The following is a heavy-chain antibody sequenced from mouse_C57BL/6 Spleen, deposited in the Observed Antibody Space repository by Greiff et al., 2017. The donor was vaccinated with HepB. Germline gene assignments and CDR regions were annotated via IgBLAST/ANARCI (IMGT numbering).Heavy chain of an antibody. CDR2: ISSGSSTI. V-gene: IGHV5-17*01. J-gene: IGHJ1*03. D-gene: IGHD1-1*01. CDR1: GFTFSDYG. CDR3: ASSSSYWYFDV. Sequence: DVMLVESGGGLVKPGGSLKLSCAASGFTFSDYGMHWVRQAPEKGLEWVAYISSGSSTIYYADTVKGRFTISRDNAKNTLFLQMTSLRSEDTAMYYCASSSSYWYFDVWGTGTTVTVSS.